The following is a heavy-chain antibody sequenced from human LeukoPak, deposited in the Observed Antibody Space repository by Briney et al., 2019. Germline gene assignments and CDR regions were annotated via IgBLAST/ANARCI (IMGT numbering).Heavy chain of an antibody. Sequence: SETLSLTCTVSGGSIYSYYWTWIRQPPGKGLEWIGYIYYSGRTNNNPSLKSRVTISVDTSKNQFSLKLSSVTAADTAVYYCARYWYGDRLALDLWGQGTMVTVSS. J-gene: IGHJ3*01. D-gene: IGHD3-10*01. V-gene: IGHV4-59*01. CDR1: GGSIYSYY. CDR2: IYYSGRT. CDR3: ARYWYGDRLALDL.